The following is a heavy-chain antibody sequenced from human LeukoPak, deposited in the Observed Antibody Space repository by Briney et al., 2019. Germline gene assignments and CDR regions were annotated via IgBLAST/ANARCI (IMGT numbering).Heavy chain of an antibody. CDR1: SGSISGGDYY. CDR2: IYYIGSI. V-gene: IGHV4-30-4*01. J-gene: IGHJ4*02. CDR3: ARESSSGYYHTNYFGY. D-gene: IGHD3-22*01. Sequence: SQTLSLTCTVSSGSISGGDYYWSWIRQTPGKGLELIEYIYYIGSILYNPTLKSLGAISVDPAKNQFSLNMSSVTASDTAVYYCARESSSGYYHTNYFGYRGQGTLVTVSS.